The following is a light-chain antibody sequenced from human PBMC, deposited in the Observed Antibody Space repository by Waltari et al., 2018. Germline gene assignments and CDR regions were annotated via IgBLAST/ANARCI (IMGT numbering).Light chain of an antibody. CDR3: SSYTSSGVV. CDR1: GSDVGGYDH. J-gene: IGLJ2*01. V-gene: IGLV2-14*01. CDR2: DVY. Sequence: QSALTQPASVSGSPGQAIIISCTGTGSDVGGYDHVSWYQQYPGKAPRLIIYDVYNRPSGVSNRFSGSKSDNTASLTISGLQAEDESVYYCSSYTSSGVVFGGGTKLTVL.